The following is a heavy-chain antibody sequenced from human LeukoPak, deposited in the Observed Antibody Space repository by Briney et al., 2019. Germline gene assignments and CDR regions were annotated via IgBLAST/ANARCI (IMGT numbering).Heavy chain of an antibody. J-gene: IGHJ4*02. CDR3: ARDLVGHSGSYLSDY. CDR2: ISGSGGST. D-gene: IGHD1-26*01. CDR1: GFTFSGYA. V-gene: IGHV3-23*01. Sequence: GGSLRLSCAASGFTFSGYAMSWVRQAPGKGLEWVSAISGSGGSTYYADSVKGRFTISRDNAKNSLYLQMNSLRAEDTAVYYCARDLVGHSGSYLSDYWGQGTLVTVSS.